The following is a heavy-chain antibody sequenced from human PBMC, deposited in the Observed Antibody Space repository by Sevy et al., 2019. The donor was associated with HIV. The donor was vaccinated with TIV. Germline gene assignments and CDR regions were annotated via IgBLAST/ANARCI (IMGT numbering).Heavy chain of an antibody. D-gene: IGHD3-22*01. J-gene: IGHJ3*02. CDR1: GFTFSSYS. Sequence: GGSLRLSCAASGFTFSSYSMNWVRQAPGKGLEWVSSISSSRSYIYYADSVKGRFTISRDNDTNSLYLQTNSLRAEDTAGDYCARSGDDYYVSSGYYQNDAFDIWGQGTMVTVSS. CDR2: ISSSRSYI. CDR3: ARSGDDYYVSSGYYQNDAFDI. V-gene: IGHV3-21*01.